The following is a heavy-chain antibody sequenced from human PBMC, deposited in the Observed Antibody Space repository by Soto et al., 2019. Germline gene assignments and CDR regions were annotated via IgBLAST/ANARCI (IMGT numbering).Heavy chain of an antibody. Sequence: SETLSLTCTVSGGSISSGGYYWSWIRQHPGKGLEWIGYIYYSGSTYYNPSLKSRVTISVDTSKNQFSLKLSSVTAADTAVYYCAGEVRSGGRYNWFDPWGQGTLVTVSS. V-gene: IGHV4-31*03. CDR3: AGEVRSGGRYNWFDP. D-gene: IGHD2-15*01. CDR2: IYYSGST. J-gene: IGHJ5*02. CDR1: GGSISSGGYY.